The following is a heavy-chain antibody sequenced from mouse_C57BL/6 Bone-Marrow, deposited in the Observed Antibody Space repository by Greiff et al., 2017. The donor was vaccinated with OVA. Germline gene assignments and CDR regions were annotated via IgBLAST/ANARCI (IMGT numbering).Heavy chain of an antibody. V-gene: IGHV10-1*01. CDR3: VRQGNYHAMDY. Sequence: EVQRVESGGGLVQPPGSLKLSCAASGFSFNTYAMNWVRQAPGKGLEWVARIRSKSNNYATYYADSVKDRFTISRDDSESMLYLQMHNLKTEDTAMYYCVRQGNYHAMDYWGQGTSVTVSS. CDR2: IRSKSNNYAT. CDR1: GFSFNTYA. J-gene: IGHJ4*01. D-gene: IGHD2-1*01.